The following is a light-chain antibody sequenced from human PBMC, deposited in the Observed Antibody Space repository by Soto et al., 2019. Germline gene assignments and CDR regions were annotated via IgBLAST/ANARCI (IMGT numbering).Light chain of an antibody. CDR3: QHSTTWT. CDR1: QGISTY. Sequence: DIQMTQSPSSLSASLGDRVTITCRASQGISTYLNWYQQKPGKAPKLLIYAASSLQSGVPSRFSGSGSETDFTLTISSLQPEDFATYSCQHSTTWTFGQGTKVEIK. J-gene: IGKJ1*01. CDR2: AAS. V-gene: IGKV1-39*01.